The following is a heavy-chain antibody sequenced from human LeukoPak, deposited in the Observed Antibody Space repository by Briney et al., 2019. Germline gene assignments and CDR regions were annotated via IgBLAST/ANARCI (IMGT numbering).Heavy chain of an antibody. D-gene: IGHD1-26*01. Sequence: GGSLRLSCAASGFTFSSYGMHWVRQAPGKGLEWVAVISYDGSNKYYADPVKGRFTISRDNSKNTLYLQMNSLRAEDTAVYYCAKAVGVTQRGYFDYWGQRTLVTVSS. J-gene: IGHJ4*02. CDR2: ISYDGSNK. CDR3: AKAVGVTQRGYFDY. V-gene: IGHV3-30*18. CDR1: GFTFSSYG.